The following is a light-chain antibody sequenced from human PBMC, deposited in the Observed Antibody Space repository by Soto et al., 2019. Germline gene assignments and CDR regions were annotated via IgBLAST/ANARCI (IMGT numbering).Light chain of an antibody. J-gene: IGLJ1*01. V-gene: IGLV2-14*01. CDR1: SRDVGGYNY. Sequence: QLVLTQPASVSGSPGQSITISCTGTSRDVGGYNYVSWYQHYPDKAPKLIIYDVTSRPSGVSDRFSGSKSGNTASLTISGLQPEDEAHYYCSSFTLSTYVFGSGTKLTVL. CDR3: SSFTLSTYV. CDR2: DVT.